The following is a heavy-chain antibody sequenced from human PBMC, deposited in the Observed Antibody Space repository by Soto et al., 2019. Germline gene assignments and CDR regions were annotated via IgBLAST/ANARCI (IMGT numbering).Heavy chain of an antibody. CDR3: ARDMLSSGGWFDP. CDR2: IYYSGST. J-gene: IGHJ5*02. Sequence: SETLSLTCTVSGGSVSSGSYYWSWIRQPPGKGLEWIGYIYYSGSTNYNPSLKSRVTISVDTSKNQFSLKLSSVTAADTAVYYCARDMLSSGGWFDPWGQGTLV. D-gene: IGHD3-16*01. V-gene: IGHV4-61*01. CDR1: GGSVSSGSYY.